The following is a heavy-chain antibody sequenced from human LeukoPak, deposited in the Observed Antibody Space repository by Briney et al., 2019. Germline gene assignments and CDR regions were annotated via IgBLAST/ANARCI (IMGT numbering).Heavy chain of an antibody. CDR1: GYSFTSYW. D-gene: IGHD6-19*01. V-gene: IGHV5-51*01. CDR2: IYPGDSDT. Sequence: GGSLKISCRGSGYSFTSYWIGWVRQMPGKGLEWMGIIYPGDSDTRYSPSFQGQVAISADKSISTAYLQWSSLKASDTAMYYCARRAVAGDIDYWGQGTLVTVSS. J-gene: IGHJ4*02. CDR3: ARRAVAGDIDY.